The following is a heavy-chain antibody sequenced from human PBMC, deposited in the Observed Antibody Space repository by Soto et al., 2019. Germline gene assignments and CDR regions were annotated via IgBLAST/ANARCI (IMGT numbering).Heavy chain of an antibody. CDR3: ARSVAVPGAHIDY. D-gene: IGHD6-19*01. V-gene: IGHV4-59*01. CDR1: GCSIGGSY. CDR2: VYYTGST. J-gene: IGHJ4*02. Sequence: SETLSLTCSVSGCSIGGSYWSWIRQSPGKGLEWLGYVYYTGSTNYSPSLRSRVSISVDTSKNEFSLRLSSVTAADTAVYFCARSVAVPGAHIDYWGPGTKVTVYS.